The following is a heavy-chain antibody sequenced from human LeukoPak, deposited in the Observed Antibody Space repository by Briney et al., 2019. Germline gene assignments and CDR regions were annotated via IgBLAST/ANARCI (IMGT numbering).Heavy chain of an antibody. CDR3: ARLRGAAADYYYYYYMDV. V-gene: IGHV4-59*08. CDR2: IYHSGST. CDR1: GGSISSYY. J-gene: IGHJ6*03. Sequence: SETLSLTCTVSGGSISSYYWSWIRQPPGKGLEWIGSIYHSGSTYYNPSLKSRVTISVDTSKNQFSLKLSSVTAADTAVYYCARLRGAAADYYYYYYMDVWGKGTTVTVSS. D-gene: IGHD6-13*01.